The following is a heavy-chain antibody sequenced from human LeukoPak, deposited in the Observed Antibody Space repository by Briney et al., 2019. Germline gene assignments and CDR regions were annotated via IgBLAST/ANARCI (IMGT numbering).Heavy chain of an antibody. D-gene: IGHD3-3*01. CDR3: ARVGYDFWSGSLTGYFDY. J-gene: IGHJ4*02. V-gene: IGHV3-7*01. CDR1: GFTFSSYW. CDR2: IKQDGSEK. Sequence: PGGSLRLSCAASGFTFSSYWMSWVRQAPGKGLEWVANIKQDGSEKYYVDSVKGRFTISRDNAKNSLYLQMNSLRAEGTAVYYCARVGYDFWSGSLTGYFDYWGQGTLVTVSS.